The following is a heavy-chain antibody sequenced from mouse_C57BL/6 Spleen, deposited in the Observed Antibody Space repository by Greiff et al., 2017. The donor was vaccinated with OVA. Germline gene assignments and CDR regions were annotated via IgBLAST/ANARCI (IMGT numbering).Heavy chain of an antibody. CDR1: GYTFTDYY. CDR2: IHPNNGGT. Sequence: EVQLQQSGPELVKPGASVKISCKASGYTFTDYYMNWVKQSHGKSLEWIGDIHPNNGGTSYNQKLKGKATLTVDKSSSTAYLELRSLTSEDSAVYYCLYGYDGDYWGQGTTLTVSS. CDR3: LYGYDGDY. J-gene: IGHJ2*01. D-gene: IGHD2-2*01. V-gene: IGHV1-26*01.